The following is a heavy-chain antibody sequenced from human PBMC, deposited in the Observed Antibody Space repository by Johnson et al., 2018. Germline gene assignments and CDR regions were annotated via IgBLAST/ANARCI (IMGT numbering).Heavy chain of an antibody. J-gene: IGHJ5*02. CDR2: IYPGDSDT. D-gene: IGHD2-2*01. V-gene: IGHV5-51*03. CDR1: GYSFTSYW. CDR3: ARMMPPYNWFDP. Sequence: VQLVESGAEVKKPGESLKISCKGSGYSFTSYWIGWVRQMPGKGLEWMGIIYPGDSDTRYSPSFQCQVPISADKSISPASLPWSSLKASDTAMYYCARMMPPYNWFDPWGQGTLVTVSS.